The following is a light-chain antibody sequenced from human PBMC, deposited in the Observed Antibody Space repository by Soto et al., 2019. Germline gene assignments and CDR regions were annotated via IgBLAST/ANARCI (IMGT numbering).Light chain of an antibody. V-gene: IGKV1-39*01. CDR3: QESYNTPAVS. J-gene: IGKJ4*01. CDR2: ATS. CDR1: QNIDNY. Sequence: DIQMTQSPSSLSASLGDRVTITCLASQNIDNYLNWYQHKPGKDPKLLIYATSTLQSGVPARFSGSGSGTEFTLTISTLQSEDFATYFCQESYNTPAVSFGGGTKVEIK.